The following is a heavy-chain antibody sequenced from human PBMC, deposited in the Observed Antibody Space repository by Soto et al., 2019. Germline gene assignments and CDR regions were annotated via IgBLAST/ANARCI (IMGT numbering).Heavy chain of an antibody. CDR1: GGSISSGGYY. Sequence: SETLSLTCTVSGGSISSGGYYWSWIRQHPGEGLEWIGYIYYSGSTYYNPSLKSRVTISVDTSKNQFSLKLSSVTAADTAVYYCVRSPSEPAALLGGNNWFEPWGQGTQVTVSS. V-gene: IGHV4-31*03. CDR2: IYYSGST. D-gene: IGHD6-25*01. J-gene: IGHJ5*02. CDR3: VRSPSEPAALLGGNNWFEP.